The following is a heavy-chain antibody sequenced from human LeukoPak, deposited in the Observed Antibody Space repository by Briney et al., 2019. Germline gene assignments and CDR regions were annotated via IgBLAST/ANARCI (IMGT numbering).Heavy chain of an antibody. CDR1: GGSISSYY. V-gene: IGHV4-59*01. CDR2: IYYSEST. J-gene: IGHJ4*02. CDR3: ARGSTVTHFDY. D-gene: IGHD4-17*01. Sequence: SETLSLTCTVSGGSISSYYWSWIRQPPGEGLGWIGYIYYSESTNYNPSLKSRVTISVDTSKNQFSLKLNSVTAADTAVYYCARGSTVTHFDYWGQGTLVTVSS.